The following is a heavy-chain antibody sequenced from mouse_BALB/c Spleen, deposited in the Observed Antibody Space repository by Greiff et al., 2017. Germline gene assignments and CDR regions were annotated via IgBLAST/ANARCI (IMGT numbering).Heavy chain of an antibody. CDR3: ARDWDDWYFDV. V-gene: IGHV6-6*02. Sequence: EVKLVESGGGLVQPGGSMKLSCVASGFTFSNYWMNWVRQSPEKGLEWVAEIRLKSNNYATHYAESVKGRFTISRDDSKSSVYLQMTNLRAEDTGIYYCARDWDDWYFDVWGAGTTVTVSS. D-gene: IGHD4-1*01. J-gene: IGHJ1*01. CDR2: IRLKSNNYAT. CDR1: GFTFSNYW.